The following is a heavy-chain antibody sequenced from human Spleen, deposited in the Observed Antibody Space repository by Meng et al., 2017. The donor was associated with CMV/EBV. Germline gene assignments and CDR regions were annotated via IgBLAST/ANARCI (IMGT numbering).Heavy chain of an antibody. CDR3: ARGRYLRYNWNYAGVDWFDP. V-gene: IGHV4-34*01. CDR2: INHSGST. D-gene: IGHD1-7*01. CDR1: GGSFSGYY. J-gene: IGHJ5*02. Sequence: SETLSLTCAVYGGSFSGYYWSWIRQPPGKGLEWIGEINHSGSTNYNPSLKSRVTISEDTSKNQFSLKLSSVTAADTAVYYCARGRYLRYNWNYAGVDWFDPWGQGTLVTVSS.